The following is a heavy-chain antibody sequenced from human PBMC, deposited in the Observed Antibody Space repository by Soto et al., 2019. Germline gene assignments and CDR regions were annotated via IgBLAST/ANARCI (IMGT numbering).Heavy chain of an antibody. D-gene: IGHD3-22*01. Sequence: QVQLVQSGAAVKKPGSSVKVSCKASRGTFSSYAITWVRQAPGQGLEWMGEIIPIFDTANYAQKFQGRVTITADESTSTAYMELSSLRSEDTAVYYCARDRGPSSGYYPYWFDPWGQGTLVTVSS. CDR3: ARDRGPSSGYYPYWFDP. CDR2: IIPIFDTA. J-gene: IGHJ5*02. CDR1: RGTFSSYA. V-gene: IGHV1-69*12.